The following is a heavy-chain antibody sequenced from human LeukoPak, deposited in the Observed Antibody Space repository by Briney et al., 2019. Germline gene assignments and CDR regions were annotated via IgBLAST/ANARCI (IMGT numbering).Heavy chain of an antibody. Sequence: GRSLRLSCAASAFTFSSYAMHWVRQAPGKGLEWVAVISYDGSNKYYADSVKGRFTISRDNSKNTLYLKMNSLRAEDTAVYYCARDRSRYYGMDVWGQGTTVTVSS. CDR3: ARDRSRYYGMDV. V-gene: IGHV3-30-3*01. CDR1: AFTFSSYA. CDR2: ISYDGSNK. J-gene: IGHJ6*02. D-gene: IGHD5/OR15-5a*01.